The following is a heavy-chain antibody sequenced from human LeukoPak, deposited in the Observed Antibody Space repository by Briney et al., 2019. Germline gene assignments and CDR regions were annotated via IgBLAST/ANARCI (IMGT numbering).Heavy chain of an antibody. V-gene: IGHV1-18*01. CDR2: ISGYNGNT. J-gene: IGHJ4*02. Sequence: ASVKVSCKTSGYTFTTYGISWVRQAPGQGLEWLGWISGYNGNTNYAQKLQGRVTMTTDTSTTTAYMELRSLKSDDTAVYYCARDKRGYSYGFGGFDYWGQGTLVTVSS. CDR3: ARDKRGYSYGFGGFDY. CDR1: GYTFTTYG. D-gene: IGHD5-18*01.